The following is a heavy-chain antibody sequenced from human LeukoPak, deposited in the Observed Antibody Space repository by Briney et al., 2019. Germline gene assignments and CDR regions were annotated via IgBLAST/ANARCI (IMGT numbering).Heavy chain of an antibody. CDR3: AKGDSGSYYKDPHYFDY. J-gene: IGHJ4*02. D-gene: IGHD1-26*01. V-gene: IGHV3-23*01. CDR2: ISGSGGST. CDR1: GFTFSSYA. Sequence: GASLRLSCAASGFTFSSYAMSWVRQAPGKGLEWVSAISGSGGSTYYADSVKGRFTISRDNSKNTLYLQMNSLRAEDTAVYYCAKGDSGSYYKDPHYFDYWGQGTLVTVSS.